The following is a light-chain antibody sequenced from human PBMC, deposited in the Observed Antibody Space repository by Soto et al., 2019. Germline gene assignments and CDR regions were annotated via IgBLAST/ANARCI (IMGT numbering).Light chain of an antibody. V-gene: IGLV1-47*01. CDR2: RNN. CDR3: ATRDDSLSGHWL. CDR1: SSNIGTNY. Sequence: QSVLTQPPSASGTPGQRVTISCSGSSSNIGTNYVYWYQHLTGAAPKLLISRNNQRPSGVPDRFSGSKSGTSASLAISGLRSDDDADYYCATRDDSLSGHWLFGGGTKVTVL. J-gene: IGLJ3*02.